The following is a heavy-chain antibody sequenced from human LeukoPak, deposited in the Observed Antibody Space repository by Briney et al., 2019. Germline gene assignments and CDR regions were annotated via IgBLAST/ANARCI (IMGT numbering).Heavy chain of an antibody. D-gene: IGHD5-24*01. V-gene: IGHV3-30*02. Sequence: GGSLRLSCAASRFTFSRNNMHWVRQAPGKGLEWVAFIQYDGKNEYYADSAKGRFTISKDNSKNTQYLQMNSLKAEDTAVYYCAKDSGHDGYAFDIWGPGTMVTVSS. CDR2: IQYDGKNE. CDR3: AKDSGHDGYAFDI. CDR1: RFTFSRNN. J-gene: IGHJ3*02.